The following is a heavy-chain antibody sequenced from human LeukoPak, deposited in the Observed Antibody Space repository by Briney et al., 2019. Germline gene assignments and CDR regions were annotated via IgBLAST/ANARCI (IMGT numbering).Heavy chain of an antibody. CDR1: VYTLTAYS. Sequence: ASVKDSSMASVYTLTAYSISWVRPTPGQRLEWVAWNGTHDGETNYAQSLQGRVTMTADTSTKTTYMELRSLRSDDTAFYYCVRDRGYGTDTFDYWGQGTLVTVSS. CDR2: NGTHDGET. V-gene: IGHV1-18*04. J-gene: IGHJ4*02. D-gene: IGHD2-2*03. CDR3: VRDRGYGTDTFDY.